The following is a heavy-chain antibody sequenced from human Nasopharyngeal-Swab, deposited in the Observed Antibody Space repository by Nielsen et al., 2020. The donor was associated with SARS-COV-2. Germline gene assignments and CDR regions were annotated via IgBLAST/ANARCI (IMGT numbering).Heavy chain of an antibody. V-gene: IGHV1-69*06. D-gene: IGHD3-9*01. CDR1: GGTFSSYA. CDR2: IIPIFGTA. J-gene: IGHJ5*02. Sequence: SVKVSCKASGGTFSSYAISWVRQAPGQGLEWMGGIIPIFGTANYAQKFQGRVTITADKSTSTAYMELSSLRSEDTAVYYCARDFYDILTGYYTRWFAPWGQGTLVTVSS. CDR3: ARDFYDILTGYYTRWFAP.